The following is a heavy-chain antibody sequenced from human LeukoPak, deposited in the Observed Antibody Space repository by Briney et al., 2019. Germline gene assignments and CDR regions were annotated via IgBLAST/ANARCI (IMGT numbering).Heavy chain of an antibody. CDR3: AKAHPGFDY. V-gene: IGHV3-21*01. J-gene: IGHJ4*02. CDR2: IGSSSTFI. CDR1: GFTFTRYT. Sequence: PGGSLRLSCAASGFTFTRYTMNWVRQAPGKGLEWVSPIGSSSTFIYYADSVKGRFTISRDNAKNSLFLQMNSLRADDTAVYYCAKAHPGFDYWGQGTLVTVSS.